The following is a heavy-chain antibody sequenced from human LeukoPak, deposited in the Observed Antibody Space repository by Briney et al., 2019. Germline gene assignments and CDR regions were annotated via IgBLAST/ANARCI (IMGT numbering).Heavy chain of an antibody. CDR1: GGSISSGGYY. CDR2: IYYSGST. CDR3: AREVAVAGTPYYFDY. Sequence: SETLSLTCTVSGGSISSGGYYWSWIRQHPGKGLEWNGYIYYSGSTYYNPSLKSRVTISVDTSKNQFSLKLSSVTAADTAVYYCAREVAVAGTPYYFDYWGQGTLVTVSS. D-gene: IGHD6-19*01. J-gene: IGHJ4*02. V-gene: IGHV4-31*03.